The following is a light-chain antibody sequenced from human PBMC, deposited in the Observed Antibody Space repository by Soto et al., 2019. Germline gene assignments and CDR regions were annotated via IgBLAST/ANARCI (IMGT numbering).Light chain of an antibody. J-gene: IGLJ3*02. CDR2: ECS. Sequence: QSALTQPASVSGSPGQSITISCTGTSRDVGSYNLVSWYQQHPGKAPKLMIYECSKRPSGVSNRFSGSKSGNTASLTISGLQAEDEADYYCSSYAGSSTWVFGGGTKLTVL. CDR3: SSYAGSSTWV. V-gene: IGLV2-23*01. CDR1: SRDVGSYNL.